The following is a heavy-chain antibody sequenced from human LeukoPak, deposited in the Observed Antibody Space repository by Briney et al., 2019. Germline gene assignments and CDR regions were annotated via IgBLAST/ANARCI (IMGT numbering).Heavy chain of an antibody. CDR3: ARDRGGSYLEEFDY. D-gene: IGHD1-26*01. J-gene: IGHJ4*02. CDR1: GFTFSTYW. CDR2: INGDGSST. V-gene: IGHV3-74*01. Sequence: GGSLRLSCAASGFTFSTYWVHWVRQAPGKGLVWVSHINGDGSSTSYADSVKGRFAISRNNAKNTLYLQMNSLRAEDTAVYYCARDRGGSYLEEFDYWGQGTLVTVSS.